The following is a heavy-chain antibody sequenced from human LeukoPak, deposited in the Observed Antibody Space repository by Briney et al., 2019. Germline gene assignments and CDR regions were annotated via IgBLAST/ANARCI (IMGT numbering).Heavy chain of an antibody. CDR3: AATMITFGGVIVIPGVV. V-gene: IGHV4-39*07. D-gene: IGHD3-16*02. CDR2: IYYSGST. Sequence: NPSETLSLTCTVSGGSISSSSYYWGWIRQPPGKGLECIGSIYYSGSTYYNPSLKSRVTISVDTSKNQFSLKLSSVTAADTAVYYCAATMITFGGVIVIPGVVWGQGTLVTVSS. J-gene: IGHJ4*02. CDR1: GGSISSSSYY.